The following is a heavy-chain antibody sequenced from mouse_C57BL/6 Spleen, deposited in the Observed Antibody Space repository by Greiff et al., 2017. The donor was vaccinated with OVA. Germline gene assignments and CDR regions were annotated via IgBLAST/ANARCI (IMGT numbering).Heavy chain of an antibody. CDR2: IDPSASYT. D-gene: IGHD2-4*01. CDR1: GYTFTSYW. Sequence: QVQLQQPGAELVMPGASVKLSCKASGYTFTSYWMHWVKQRPGQGLEWIGEIDPSASYTNYNQKFKGKSTLTVDKSSSTAYMQLSSLTAEDSAVYYGARRDEYDGYAMDYWGQGTSVTVSS. V-gene: IGHV1-69*01. J-gene: IGHJ4*01. CDR3: ARRDEYDGYAMDY.